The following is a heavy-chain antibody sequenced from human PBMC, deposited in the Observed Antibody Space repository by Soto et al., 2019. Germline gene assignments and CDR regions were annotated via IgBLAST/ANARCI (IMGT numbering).Heavy chain of an antibody. Sequence: GGSLRLSCAASGFTFSSYEMNWVRQAPGKGLEWISYITSSGATIYYADSVKGRFTISRDNAKNALFLQMNSLRAEDSAIYYCARGNSPVNVYWGQGTPAPVYS. CDR2: ITSSGATI. V-gene: IGHV3-48*03. CDR1: GFTFSSYE. D-gene: IGHD3-16*02. J-gene: IGHJ4*02. CDR3: ARGNSPVNVY.